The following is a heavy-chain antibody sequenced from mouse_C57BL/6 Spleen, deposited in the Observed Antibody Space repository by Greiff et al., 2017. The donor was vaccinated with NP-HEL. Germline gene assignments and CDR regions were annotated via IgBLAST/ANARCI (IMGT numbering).Heavy chain of an antibody. CDR1: GYSITSGYY. J-gene: IGHJ4*01. CDR2: ISYDGSN. Sequence: EVKLMESGPGLVKPSQSLSLTCSVTGYSITSGYYWNWIRQFPGNKLEWMGYISYDGSNNYNPSLKNRISITRDTSKNQFFLKLNSVTTEDTATYYCASADYGYYAMDYWGQGTSVTVSS. CDR3: ASADYGYYAMDY. D-gene: IGHD2-4*01. V-gene: IGHV3-6*01.